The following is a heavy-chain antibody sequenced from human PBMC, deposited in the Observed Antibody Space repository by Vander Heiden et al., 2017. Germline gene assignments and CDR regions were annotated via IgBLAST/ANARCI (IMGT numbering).Heavy chain of an antibody. D-gene: IGHD3-10*01. Sequence: QVQPVQSGAEVQKLGSPVKVSCKASGYNFAGFYMHWVRQAPGQGFEWMGWIDPNTGDTKFAQKFQGRVSLTRDTSISTVYMELSSLRADDTAVFYCWIWFGEYIDFWGQGTLVTVSS. CDR3: WIWFGEYIDF. V-gene: IGHV1-2*02. J-gene: IGHJ4*01. CDR2: IDPNTGDT. CDR1: GYNFAGFY.